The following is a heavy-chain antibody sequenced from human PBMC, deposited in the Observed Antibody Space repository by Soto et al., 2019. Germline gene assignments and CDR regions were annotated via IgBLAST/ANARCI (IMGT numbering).Heavy chain of an antibody. D-gene: IGHD3-3*01. J-gene: IGHJ6*02. V-gene: IGHV3-30*18. Sequence: QVQLVESGGGVVQPGRSLRLSCAASGFIFSSYGMHWVRQAPGKGLEWVAVISYDGINKNHADSVKGRFTISRDNSKNTRHLQMNSLRAEDTAVYYCAKDQSGYDHYAMDVWGQGTAVTVSS. CDR3: AKDQSGYDHYAMDV. CDR1: GFIFSSYG. CDR2: ISYDGINK.